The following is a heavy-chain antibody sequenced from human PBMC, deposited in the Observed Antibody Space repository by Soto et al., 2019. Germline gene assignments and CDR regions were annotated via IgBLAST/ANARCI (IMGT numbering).Heavy chain of an antibody. CDR2: SHQSGNT. V-gene: IGHV4-4*02. J-gene: IGHJ4*02. Sequence: QVQLQESGPGLMKPSGTLSLTCAVSGVSISSHDWWTWVRQPPGKGLEWIEESHQSGNTNYNSSREGRVTLSVDKTRHRLSVKLTSVSVADSAVYYCATRDSGRLYWGQGTLVTVSS. D-gene: IGHD6-13*01. CDR1: GVSISSHDW. CDR3: ATRDSGRLY.